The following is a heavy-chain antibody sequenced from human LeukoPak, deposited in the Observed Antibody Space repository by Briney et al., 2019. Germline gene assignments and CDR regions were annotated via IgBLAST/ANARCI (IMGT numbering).Heavy chain of an antibody. D-gene: IGHD4-11*01. CDR2: ISGSGGGGST. Sequence: GGSLRLSCAASGFTFSSYGMSWVRQAPGKGLEWVSAISGSGGGGSTNYADSVRGRFTISRDNSKNTLYLQMNSLRAEDTALYYCAKGRFSNFDPWGQGTLGTVSS. CDR3: AKGRFSNFDP. CDR1: GFTFSSYG. J-gene: IGHJ5*02. V-gene: IGHV3-23*01.